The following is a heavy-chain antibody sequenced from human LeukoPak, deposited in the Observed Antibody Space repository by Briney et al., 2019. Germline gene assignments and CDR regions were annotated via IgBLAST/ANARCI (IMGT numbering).Heavy chain of an antibody. CDR2: FYVGGAT. J-gene: IGHJ4*02. Sequence: GGSLRLSCAVSGFSVTNNYMSWVRQAPGKGLEWDSVFYVGGATYYADSVKGRFTISRDNSENTLYLQMKSLGAEDTAVYYCARGDGYNFFDYWGQGTLVTVSS. CDR3: ARGDGYNFFDY. CDR1: GFSVTNNY. D-gene: IGHD5-24*01. V-gene: IGHV3-53*01.